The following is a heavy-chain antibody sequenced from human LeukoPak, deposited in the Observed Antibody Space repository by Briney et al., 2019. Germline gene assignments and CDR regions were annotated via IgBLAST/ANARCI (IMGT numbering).Heavy chain of an antibody. Sequence: PSETLSLTCTVSGGSISSYYWSWIRQPAGKGLEWIGRIYTSGSTNYNPSLKSRVTMSVDTSKNQFSLKLSSVTAADTAVYYCAREVEGSYSSGWYVVYYYGMDVWGQGTTVTVSS. J-gene: IGHJ6*02. V-gene: IGHV4-4*07. CDR1: GGSISSYY. CDR3: AREVEGSYSSGWYVVYYYGMDV. D-gene: IGHD6-19*01. CDR2: IYTSGST.